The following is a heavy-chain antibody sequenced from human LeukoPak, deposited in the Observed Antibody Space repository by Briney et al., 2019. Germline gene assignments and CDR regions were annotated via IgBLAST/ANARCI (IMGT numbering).Heavy chain of an antibody. CDR3: ARGRAPPAYYYDSSGYYFDY. CDR1: GYTFSGFY. Sequence: GASVKVSCKASGYTFSGFYLHWVRQAPGQGLEWMGWIDPDSGGTTYGQKFQGRVTFTRDTSTSTVYMDVTRLTSDDTAVYYCARGRAPPAYYYDSSGYYFDYWGQGTLVTVSS. D-gene: IGHD3-22*01. J-gene: IGHJ4*02. V-gene: IGHV1-2*02. CDR2: IDPDSGGT.